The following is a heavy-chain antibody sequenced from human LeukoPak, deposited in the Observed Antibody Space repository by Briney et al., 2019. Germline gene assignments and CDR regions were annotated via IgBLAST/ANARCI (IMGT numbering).Heavy chain of an antibody. D-gene: IGHD5-24*01. CDR1: GYTFTSYG. Sequence: ASVKVSCKASGYTFTSYGISWVRQAPGQGLEWMAIINPSDGSTTNSQKFQGRVTMTRDTSTSTVYMELSGLRSEDTALYYCARIRDGYNDAYDIWGQGTMVTVSS. CDR3: ARIRDGYNDAYDI. CDR2: INPSDGST. J-gene: IGHJ3*02. V-gene: IGHV1-46*01.